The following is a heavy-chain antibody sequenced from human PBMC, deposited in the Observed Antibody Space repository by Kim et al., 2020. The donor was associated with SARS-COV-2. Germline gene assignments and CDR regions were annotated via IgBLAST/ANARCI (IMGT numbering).Heavy chain of an antibody. J-gene: IGHJ6*02. CDR1: GYTFTSYA. Sequence: ASVKVSCKASGYTFTSYAMHWVRQAPGQRLEWMGWINAGNGNTKYSQKFQGRVTITRDTSASTAYMELSSLRSEDTAVYYCASTMIVGATTSYYYYGMDVWGQGTTVTVSS. V-gene: IGHV1-3*01. D-gene: IGHD1-26*01. CDR2: INAGNGNT. CDR3: ASTMIVGATTSYYYYGMDV.